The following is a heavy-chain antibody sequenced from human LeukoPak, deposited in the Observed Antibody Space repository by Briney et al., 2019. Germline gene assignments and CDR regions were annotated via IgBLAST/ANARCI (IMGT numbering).Heavy chain of an antibody. CDR2: INPNSGGT. J-gene: IGHJ6*02. CDR3: ARDGCSSTSCPDV. Sequence: ASVKVSCKASGYTFTSYYMHWVRQAPGQGLEWMGWINPNSGGTNYAQKFQGRVTMTRDTSISTAYMELSRLRSDDTAVYYCARDGCSSTSCPDVWGQGTTVTVSS. D-gene: IGHD2-2*01. CDR1: GYTFTSYY. V-gene: IGHV1-2*02.